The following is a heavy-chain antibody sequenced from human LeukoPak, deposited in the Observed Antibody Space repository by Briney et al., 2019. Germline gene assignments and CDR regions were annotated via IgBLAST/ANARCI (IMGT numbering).Heavy chain of an antibody. J-gene: IGHJ3*01. D-gene: IGHD1-26*01. V-gene: IGHV3-69-1*01. CDR2: ITSTTSHM. CDR3: ARERYSRKDNDALDL. CDR1: GFTFSDHY. Sequence: GGSLRLSCAASGFTFSDHYMHWIRQAPGKGLEWVSYITSTTSHMYYTDSVKGRFTISRDNSKNSVYLQMNSLRAEDTVVYYCARERYSRKDNDALDLWGQGTMVTVSA.